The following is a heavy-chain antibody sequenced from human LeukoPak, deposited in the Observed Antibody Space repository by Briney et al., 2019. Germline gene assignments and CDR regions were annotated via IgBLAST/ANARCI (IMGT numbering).Heavy chain of an antibody. V-gene: IGHV4-59*01. J-gene: IGHJ4*02. CDR1: GGSISSYY. CDR2: IYYSGST. D-gene: IGHD6-13*01. CDR3: ARSSSSWYLNFWYFDY. Sequence: SETLSLTCTVSGGSISSYYWSWIRQPPGKGLEWIGYIYYSGSTNYNPSLKSRVTISVDTSKNQFSLKLSSVTAADTAVYYCARSSSSWYLNFWYFDYWGQGTLVTVSS.